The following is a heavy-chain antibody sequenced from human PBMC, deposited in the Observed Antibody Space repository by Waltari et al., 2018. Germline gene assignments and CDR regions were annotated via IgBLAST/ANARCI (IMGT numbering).Heavy chain of an antibody. V-gene: IGHV3-23*04. D-gene: IGHD3-22*01. CDR3: AKEVAMIVVVIDY. CDR2: ISGSGGST. J-gene: IGHJ4*02. CDR1: GCTFSSYS. Sequence: EVQLVESGGGFVQPGGSLILSCAASGCTFSSYSMSWVRQAPGKGLEWFSAISGSGGSTYYADSVKGRFTISRDNSKNTLYLQMNSLRAEDTAVYYCAKEVAMIVVVIDYWGQGTLVTVSS.